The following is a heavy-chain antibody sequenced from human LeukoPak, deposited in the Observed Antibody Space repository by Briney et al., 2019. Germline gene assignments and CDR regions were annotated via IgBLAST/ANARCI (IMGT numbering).Heavy chain of an antibody. CDR1: GFTFSSYA. CDR2: ISGSGDST. J-gene: IGHJ4*02. CDR3: AKDRGIISDY. V-gene: IGHV3-23*01. Sequence: GGSLRLSCAASGFTFSSYAMSWVRQAPGKGLEWVSSISGSGDSTYYADSVKGRFTISRDNSKNTLYLQMNSLRAEDTAVYYCAKDRGIISDYWGQGTLVTVSS. D-gene: IGHD3-10*01.